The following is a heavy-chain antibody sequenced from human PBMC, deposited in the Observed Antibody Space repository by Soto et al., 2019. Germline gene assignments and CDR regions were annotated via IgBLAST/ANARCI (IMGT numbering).Heavy chain of an antibody. J-gene: IGHJ3*02. V-gene: IGHV1-69*13. CDR3: ARDPYRGRDAFDI. Sequence: SVKVSCKASGGTFSSYAISWVRQAPGQGLEWMGGIIPIFGTANYAQKFQGRVTITADESTSTAYMELSSLRSEDTAVYYCARDPYRGRDAFDIWGQGTMVTVSS. CDR2: IIPIFGTA. CDR1: GGTFSSYA. D-gene: IGHD1-26*01.